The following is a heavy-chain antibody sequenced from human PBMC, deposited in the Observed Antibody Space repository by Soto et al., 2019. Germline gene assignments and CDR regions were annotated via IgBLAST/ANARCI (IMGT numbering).Heavy chain of an antibody. CDR1: GFTFSSYG. J-gene: IGHJ1*01. Sequence: QVQLVESGGGVVQPGRSLRLSCAASGFTFSSYGMHWVRQAPGKGLEWVAVISYDGSNKYYADSVKGRFTISRDNSKNTLYLQMNSLRAEDTAVYYCAKGVVGAATYFQHWGQGTLVTVSS. CDR2: ISYDGSNK. D-gene: IGHD2-15*01. V-gene: IGHV3-30*18. CDR3: AKGVVGAATYFQH.